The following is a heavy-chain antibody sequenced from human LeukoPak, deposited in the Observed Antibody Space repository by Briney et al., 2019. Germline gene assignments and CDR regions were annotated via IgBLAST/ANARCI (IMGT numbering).Heavy chain of an antibody. J-gene: IGHJ3*02. CDR1: GGSISSGDYY. Sequence: PQTLSLTCTVSGGSISSGDYYWSWIRQPPGKGLEWIGYIYYSGSTYYNPSLKSRVTISVDTSKNQFSLKLSSVTAADTAVYYCASYPPTIGNAFDIWGQGTMVTVSS. CDR2: IYYSGST. D-gene: IGHD1-26*01. CDR3: ASYPPTIGNAFDI. V-gene: IGHV4-30-4*01.